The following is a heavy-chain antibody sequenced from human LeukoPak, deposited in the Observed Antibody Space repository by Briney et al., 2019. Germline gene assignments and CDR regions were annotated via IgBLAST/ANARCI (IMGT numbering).Heavy chain of an antibody. CDR3: AKADVLRFLEWSQYYYYYYMDV. J-gene: IGHJ6*03. Sequence: GGSLRLSCAASGFTFSSYAMSWVRQAPGKGLEWVSAISGSGGSTYYADSVKGRFTISGDNSKNTLYLQMNSLRAEDTAVYYCAKADVLRFLEWSQYYYYYYMDVWGKGTTVTVSS. D-gene: IGHD3-3*01. V-gene: IGHV3-23*01. CDR1: GFTFSSYA. CDR2: ISGSGGST.